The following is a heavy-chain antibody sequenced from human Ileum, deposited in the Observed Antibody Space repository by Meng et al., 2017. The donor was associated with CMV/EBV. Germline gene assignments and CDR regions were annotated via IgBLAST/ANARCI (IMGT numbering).Heavy chain of an antibody. J-gene: IGHJ5*02. D-gene: IGHD3-22*01. CDR1: RGTFSSYA. CDR2: IIPIFGTA. CDR3: ARGSWWLLHP. Sequence: SCKASRGTFSSYAISWVRQAPGQGLEWMGGIIPIFGTANYAQKFQGRVTITTDESTSTAYMELSSLRSEDTAVYYCARGSWWLLHPWGQGTLVTVSS. V-gene: IGHV1-69*05.